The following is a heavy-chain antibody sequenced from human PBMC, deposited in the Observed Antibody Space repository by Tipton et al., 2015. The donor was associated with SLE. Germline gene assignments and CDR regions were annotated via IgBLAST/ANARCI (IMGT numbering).Heavy chain of an antibody. D-gene: IGHD3-10*01. CDR1: GGSFSGYY. J-gene: IGHJ4*02. Sequence: LRLSCAVYGGSFSGYYWSWIRQPPGKGLEWIGEINHSGSTNYNPSLKSRVTISVDTSKNQFSLKLRSVTAADTAVYYCASLRTEYYYGSRADYWGQGTLVTVSS. CDR2: INHSGST. V-gene: IGHV4-34*01. CDR3: ASLRTEYYYGSRADY.